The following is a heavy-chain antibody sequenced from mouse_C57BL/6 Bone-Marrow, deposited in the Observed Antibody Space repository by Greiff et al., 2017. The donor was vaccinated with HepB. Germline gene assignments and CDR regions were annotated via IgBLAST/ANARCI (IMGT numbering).Heavy chain of an antibody. CDR3: ARSGDYYGYAMDY. D-gene: IGHD1-1*01. J-gene: IGHJ4*01. V-gene: IGHV1-72*01. Sequence: QVQLKESGAELARPGASVKLSCKASGYTFTSYGISWVKQRPGRGLEWIGRIDPNSGGTKYNEKFKSKATLTVDKPSSTAYMQLSSLTSEDSAVYYCARSGDYYGYAMDYWGQGTSVTVSS. CDR2: IDPNSGGT. CDR1: GYTFTSYG.